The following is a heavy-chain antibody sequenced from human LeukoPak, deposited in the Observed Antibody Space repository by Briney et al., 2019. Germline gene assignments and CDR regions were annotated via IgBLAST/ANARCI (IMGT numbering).Heavy chain of an antibody. D-gene: IGHD3-3*01. Sequence: PGGSLRLSCAASGFTFSTYVMNWFRQAPGKGLEWVSTISVGAEYIFCADSVKGRFTISRDDSNNALYLQMHSLRAEGTALYYCASGPPFLKYFEYWGQGTLVTVSS. CDR1: GFTFSTYV. J-gene: IGHJ4*02. CDR2: ISVGAEYI. CDR3: ASGPPFLKYFEY. V-gene: IGHV3-23*01.